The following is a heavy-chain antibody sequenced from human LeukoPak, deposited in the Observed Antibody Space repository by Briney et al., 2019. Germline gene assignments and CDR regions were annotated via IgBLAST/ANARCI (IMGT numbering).Heavy chain of an antibody. V-gene: IGHV1-2*06. J-gene: IGHJ6*02. CDR1: GYTFTGYY. CDR3: ARDEAGRYYYYGMDV. CDR2: INPNSGGT. Sequence: GASVKVSCKASGYTFTGYYMHWVRQAPGQGLEWMGRINPNSGGTNYAQKFQVRVTMTRDTSISTAYMELSRLRSDDTAVYYCARDEAGRYYYYGMDVWGQGTTVTVSS.